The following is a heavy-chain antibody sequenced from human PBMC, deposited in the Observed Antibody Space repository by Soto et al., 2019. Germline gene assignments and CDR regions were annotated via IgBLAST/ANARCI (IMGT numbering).Heavy chain of an antibody. CDR1: GDSVSSNSAA. CDR2: TYYRSKWYN. CDR3: ARDTYYYDSSGYYITSRYYFDY. D-gene: IGHD3-22*01. J-gene: IGHJ4*02. V-gene: IGHV6-1*01. Sequence: SETLSLTCAISGDSVSSNSAAWNWIRQSPSRGLEWLGRTYYRSKWYNDYAVSVKSRITINPDTSKNQFSLQLNSVTPEDTAVYYCARDTYYYDSSGYYITSRYYFDYWGQGTLVTSPQ.